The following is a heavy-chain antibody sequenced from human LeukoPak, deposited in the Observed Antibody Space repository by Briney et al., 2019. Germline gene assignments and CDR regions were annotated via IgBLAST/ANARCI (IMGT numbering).Heavy chain of an antibody. V-gene: IGHV3-74*01. D-gene: IGHD3-22*01. Sequence: GGSLRLSCAASGFTFSNYWMHWVRQAPGKGLVWVSRINSDGINTSYADSVKGRFTISRDNAKNTLYLQMNSLRAEDTAVYYCALVGVNAFGIWGQGTMVTVSS. CDR1: GFTFSNYW. CDR3: ALVGVNAFGI. J-gene: IGHJ3*02. CDR2: INSDGINT.